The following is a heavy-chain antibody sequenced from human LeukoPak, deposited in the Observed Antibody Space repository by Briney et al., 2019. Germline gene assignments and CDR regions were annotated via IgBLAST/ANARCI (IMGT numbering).Heavy chain of an antibody. Sequence: GGSLRLSCAASGFTFDDFGMTWVRQAPGKGLEWVSSINSKGVRTTYGDSVKGRFTISRDDANDSLYLLMHSLRAEDTAFYYCVRGTMIVGPWGQGTLVTVSS. V-gene: IGHV3-20*04. D-gene: IGHD3-22*01. CDR2: INSKGVRT. CDR3: VRGTMIVGP. J-gene: IGHJ5*02. CDR1: GFTFDDFG.